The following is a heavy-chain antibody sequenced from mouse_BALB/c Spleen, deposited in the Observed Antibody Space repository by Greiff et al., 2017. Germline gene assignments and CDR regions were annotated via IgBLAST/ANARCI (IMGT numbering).Heavy chain of an antibody. CDR2: ISYSGST. Sequence: EVMLVESGPSLVKPSQTLSLTCSVTGDSITSGYWNWIRKFPGNKLEYMGYISYSGSTYYNPSLKSRISITRDTSKNQYYLQLNSVTTEDTATYYCAKTSGTWFAYWGQGTLVTVSA. D-gene: IGHD4-1*01. CDR1: GDSITSGY. CDR3: AKTSGTWFAY. V-gene: IGHV3-8*02. J-gene: IGHJ3*01.